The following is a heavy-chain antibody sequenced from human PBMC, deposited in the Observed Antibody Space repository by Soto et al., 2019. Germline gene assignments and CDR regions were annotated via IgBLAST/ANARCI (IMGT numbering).Heavy chain of an antibody. V-gene: IGHV3-48*01. CDR3: VKDRRIAPAAHFYFDP. CDR1: GFIFSAYS. Sequence: EVQLVESGGGLVQPGGSLTLSCAASGFIFSAYSINWVRRAPGKGLEWVSYISSRTNTIYYADSVQGRFTISRDDAKKSLSLQMSRLRVEDTAVYYWVKDRRIAPAAHFYFDPWGKGPLVTVSS. J-gene: IGHJ5*02. D-gene: IGHD2-2*01. CDR2: ISSRTNTI.